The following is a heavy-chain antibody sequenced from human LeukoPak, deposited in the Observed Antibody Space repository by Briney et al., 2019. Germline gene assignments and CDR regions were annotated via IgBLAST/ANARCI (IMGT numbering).Heavy chain of an antibody. D-gene: IGHD7-27*01. CDR2: VYYSGST. CDR3: ASNTGTVFDY. J-gene: IGHJ4*02. V-gene: IGHV4-59*01. CDR1: GGSFSGYY. Sequence: SETLSLTCAVYGGSFSGYYWSWIRQPPGKGLEWIGYVYYSGSTEYNPSLRSRVTISLEMSKHQFSLNLTSVTAADTAVYYCASNTGTVFDYWGQGALVTVSS.